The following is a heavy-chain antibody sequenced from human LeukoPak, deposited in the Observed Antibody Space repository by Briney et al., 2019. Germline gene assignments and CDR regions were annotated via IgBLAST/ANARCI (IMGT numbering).Heavy chain of an antibody. J-gene: IGHJ4*02. CDR3: AKDRSIGTYYTFDH. CDR2: ISASGAMT. D-gene: IGHD1-26*01. Sequence: GGSLRLSCAASGFTFSSYAMSWVRQAPGKGLEWVSSISASGAMTYYADSVKGRFTVSRDNSKNSLYLQVNSLTAADTAVYYCAKDRSIGTYYTFDHWGQGTLVTVSS. V-gene: IGHV3-23*01. CDR1: GFTFSSYA.